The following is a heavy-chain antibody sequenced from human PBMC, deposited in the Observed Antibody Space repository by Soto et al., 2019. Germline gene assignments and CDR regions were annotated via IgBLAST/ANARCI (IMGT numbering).Heavy chain of an antibody. J-gene: IGHJ5*02. Sequence: GGSLRLSCAASGFTFSSYAMSWVRQAPGKGLEWVSAISGSGGSTYYADSVKGRFTISRDNSKNTLYLQMNSLRAEDTAVYYCAKAGCSSTSCPTAYNWFDPWGQGTLVTVSS. CDR2: ISGSGGST. CDR3: AKAGCSSTSCPTAYNWFDP. D-gene: IGHD2-2*01. CDR1: GFTFSSYA. V-gene: IGHV3-23*01.